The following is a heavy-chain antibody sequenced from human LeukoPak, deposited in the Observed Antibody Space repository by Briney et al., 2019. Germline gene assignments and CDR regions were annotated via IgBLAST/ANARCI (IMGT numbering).Heavy chain of an antibody. Sequence: QPGGSLRLSCAASGFTVSSNYMSWVRQAPGKGLEWVSGISGSGGTTYYADSVKGRFTISRDNSKDTLFLQMNSLTVEDTAVYYCATVLNVVGCFDYWGQGTLVTVSS. J-gene: IGHJ4*02. CDR1: GFTVSSNY. D-gene: IGHD2-15*01. CDR2: ISGSGGTT. CDR3: ATVLNVVGCFDY. V-gene: IGHV3-23*01.